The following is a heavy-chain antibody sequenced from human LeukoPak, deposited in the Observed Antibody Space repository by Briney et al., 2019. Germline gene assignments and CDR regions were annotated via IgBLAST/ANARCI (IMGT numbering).Heavy chain of an antibody. CDR3: AKSSSRLDTSSFEY. J-gene: IGHJ4*02. D-gene: IGHD5-18*01. V-gene: IGHV3-30*02. CDR1: GFTSSSYG. Sequence: PGGSLRLSCAASGFTSSSYGIHWVRQAPGKGLEWVTFIQYDGSNKYADSVKGSFTISRDNSKNVLYLQMNSLRAEDTALYYCAKSSSRLDTSSFEYWGQGTLVTVSS. CDR2: IQYDGSNK.